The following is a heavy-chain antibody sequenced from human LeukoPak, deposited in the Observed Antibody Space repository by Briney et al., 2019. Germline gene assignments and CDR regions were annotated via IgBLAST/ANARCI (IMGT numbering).Heavy chain of an antibody. V-gene: IGHV4-39*01. J-gene: IGHJ5*02. CDR2: IYYSGST. D-gene: IGHD2-8*01. CDR1: GGSISSSSYY. Sequence: SETLSLTCTVSGGSISSSSYYWGWIRQPPGKGLEWIGSIYYSGSTYYNPSLKSRVTISVDTSKNQFSLKLSSVTAAGTAVYYCARAGELMARNWFDPWGQGTLVTVPS. CDR3: ARAGELMARNWFDP.